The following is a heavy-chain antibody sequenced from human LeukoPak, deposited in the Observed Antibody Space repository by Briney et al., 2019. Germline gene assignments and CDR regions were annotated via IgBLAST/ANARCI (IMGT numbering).Heavy chain of an antibody. V-gene: IGHV1-69*04. D-gene: IGHD6-19*01. J-gene: IGHJ4*02. Sequence: SVKVSCKASGGTFSSYAISWVRQAPGQGLEWMGRIIPILGIANYAQKFQGRVTITADKSTSTAYMELSSLRSEDTAVYYCARDSEQWLPLDYWAREPWSPPPQ. CDR2: IIPILGIA. CDR1: GGTFSSYA. CDR3: ARDSEQWLPLDY.